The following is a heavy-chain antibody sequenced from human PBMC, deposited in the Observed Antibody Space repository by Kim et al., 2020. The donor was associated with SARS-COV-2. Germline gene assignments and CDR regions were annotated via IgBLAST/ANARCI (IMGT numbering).Heavy chain of an antibody. V-gene: IGHV1-69*13. J-gene: IGHJ4*02. CDR2: IIPIFGTA. CDR3: ASHYDFWSGYHSFDY. Sequence: SVKVSCKASGGTFSSYAISWVRQAPGQGLEWMGGIIPIFGTANYAQKFQGRVTITADESTSTAYMELSSLRSEDTAVYYCASHYDFWSGYHSFDYWGQGTLVTVSS. CDR1: GGTFSSYA. D-gene: IGHD3-3*01.